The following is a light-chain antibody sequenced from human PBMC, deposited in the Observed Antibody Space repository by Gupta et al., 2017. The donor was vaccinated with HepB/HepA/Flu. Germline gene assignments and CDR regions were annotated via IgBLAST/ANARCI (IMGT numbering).Light chain of an antibody. CDR2: AAS. Sequence: DIQMTQSLSSLSASVGDRVTITCRASQSINKYLDWYQQKPGKAPHVLIYAASSLQSGVPYRFSGSGSGTDFTLTISRLQPEDFATYYCQQSDNIPWTFGQGTKVEIK. CDR3: QQSDNIPWT. J-gene: IGKJ1*01. CDR1: QSINKY. V-gene: IGKV1-39*01.